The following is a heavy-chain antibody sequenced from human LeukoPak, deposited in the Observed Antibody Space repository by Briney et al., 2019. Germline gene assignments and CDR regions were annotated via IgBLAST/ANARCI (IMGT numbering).Heavy chain of an antibody. CDR2: IKQDGSEK. Sequence: LGGSLRLSCAASGFSFRSYSMDWVRQAPGKGLEWVANIKQDGSEKYYVDSVKGRFTISRDNAKNSLYLQMNSLRAEDTAVYYCARVRGSYHGDYYYYMDVWGKGTTVTVSS. CDR3: ARVRGSYHGDYYYYMDV. J-gene: IGHJ6*03. V-gene: IGHV3-7*01. D-gene: IGHD1-26*01. CDR1: GFSFRSYS.